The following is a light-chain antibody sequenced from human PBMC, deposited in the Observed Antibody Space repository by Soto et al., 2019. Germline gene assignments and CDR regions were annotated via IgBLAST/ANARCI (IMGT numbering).Light chain of an antibody. Sequence: EIVLTQSPGTLSLSPGERATLSCRAIQSVSSTYLAWYQQKPGQAPRLLVYGASSRATGIPDRFSGGGSGTDFTLTISRLEPEDFAVYYCQQFSSSPRITFGQGTRLEIK. J-gene: IGKJ5*01. V-gene: IGKV3-20*01. CDR1: QSVSSTY. CDR3: QQFSSSPRIT. CDR2: GAS.